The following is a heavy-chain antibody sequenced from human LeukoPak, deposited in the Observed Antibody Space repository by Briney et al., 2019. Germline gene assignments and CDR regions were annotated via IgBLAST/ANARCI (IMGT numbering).Heavy chain of an antibody. CDR1: GYTFTSYY. CDR2: NNPSGGST. D-gene: IGHD2-21*01. J-gene: IGHJ4*02. Sequence: GASVKVSCKASGYTFTSYYMHWVRQAPGQGLEWMGINNPSGGSTSYAQKFQGRVTMTRDMSTSTVYMELSSLRSEDTAVYYCARSGGELPGDYWGQGTLVTVSS. V-gene: IGHV1-46*01. CDR3: ARSGGELPGDY.